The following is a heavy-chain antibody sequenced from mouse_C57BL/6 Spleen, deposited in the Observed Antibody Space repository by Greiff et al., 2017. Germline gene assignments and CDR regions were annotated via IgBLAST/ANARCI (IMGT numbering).Heavy chain of an antibody. CDR2: ISYDGSN. CDR3: ARGYWYFDV. Sequence: EVKLVESGPGLVKPSQSLSLTCSVTGYSITSGYYWNWIRQFPGNKLEWMGYISYDGSNNYNPSLKNRISITRDSSKNQFFLKLNSVTTEDTATYYCARGYWYFDVWGTGTTVTVSS. V-gene: IGHV3-6*01. CDR1: GYSITSGYY. J-gene: IGHJ1*03.